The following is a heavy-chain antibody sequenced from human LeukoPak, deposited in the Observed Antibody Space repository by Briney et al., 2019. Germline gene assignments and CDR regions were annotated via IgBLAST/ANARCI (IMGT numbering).Heavy chain of an antibody. J-gene: IGHJ6*03. V-gene: IGHV4-4*07. Sequence: AETLSLTCTVSGCSLSSYYWSWIRQPAGKGLEWIGRIDTSGSTNYNLSLKSRVSISVDKSKHQFYLKLSSVTAADTAVYYCARHGQQLVPYYYYYYMDVWGKGTTVTVSS. CDR3: ARHGQQLVPYYYYYYMDV. CDR2: IDTSGST. CDR1: GCSLSSYY. D-gene: IGHD6-13*01.